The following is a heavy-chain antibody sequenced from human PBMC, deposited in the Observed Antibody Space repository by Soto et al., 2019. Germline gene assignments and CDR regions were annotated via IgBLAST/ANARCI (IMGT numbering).Heavy chain of an antibody. V-gene: IGHV4-4*02. D-gene: IGHD1-26*01. J-gene: IGHJ4*02. CDR2: IYHAGST. CDR1: GGSITNSNW. CDR3: ARGPPIVGNTTPLDS. Sequence: QVQLQESGPRLVKPSGTLSLTCTVSGGSITNSNWWSWVRLPPAKGLEWIGDIYHAGSTKYNPSPERRVTMSVDTSNNQFALTLTSVTAADTAVYFCARGPPIVGNTTPLDSWGQGTLVTVS.